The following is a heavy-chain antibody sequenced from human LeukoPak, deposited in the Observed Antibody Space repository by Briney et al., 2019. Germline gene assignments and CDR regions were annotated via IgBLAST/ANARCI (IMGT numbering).Heavy chain of an antibody. V-gene: IGHV3-30-3*01. J-gene: IGHJ4*02. D-gene: IGHD6-6*01. CDR2: ISYDGSNK. CDR3: ARSKSSSSPNFDY. Sequence: GGSLRLSCAASGFTFSSYAMHWVRQAPGKGLEWVAIISYDGSNKYYADSVKGRFTISRDNSKSTLYLQMNSLRAEGTAVYYCARSKSSSSPNFDYWGQGTLVTVSS. CDR1: GFTFSSYA.